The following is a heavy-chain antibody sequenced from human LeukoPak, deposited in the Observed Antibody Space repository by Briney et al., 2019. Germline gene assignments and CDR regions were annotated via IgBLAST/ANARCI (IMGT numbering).Heavy chain of an antibody. J-gene: IGHJ3*02. D-gene: IGHD2-2*02. CDR2: ISTYNSNT. Sequence: GASVKVSCKASGYTFTTYGINWLRQAPGQGLAWMGWISTYNSNTHYAQKPQGRVTMTTDASTSTAYMELRSLRSDDTAVYYCARGIPPGDAFDIWGQGTMVTVSS. CDR3: ARGIPPGDAFDI. CDR1: GYTFTTYG. V-gene: IGHV1-18*01.